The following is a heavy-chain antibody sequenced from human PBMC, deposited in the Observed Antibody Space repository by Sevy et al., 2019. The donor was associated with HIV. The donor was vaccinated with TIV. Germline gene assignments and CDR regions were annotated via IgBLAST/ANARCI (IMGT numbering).Heavy chain of an antibody. CDR1: GGSITSLY. Sequence: SETLSLTCTVSGGSITSLYWNWIRQPPGKGLEWIANVYYNGHINYNPSLRSRVTLSLDTSKNQFSLRLSSVTAADTAMFYCAGENAWGRGYSWGQGTLVTVSS. D-gene: IGHD1-26*01. V-gene: IGHV4-59*08. CDR3: AGENAWGRGYS. J-gene: IGHJ4*02. CDR2: VYYNGHI.